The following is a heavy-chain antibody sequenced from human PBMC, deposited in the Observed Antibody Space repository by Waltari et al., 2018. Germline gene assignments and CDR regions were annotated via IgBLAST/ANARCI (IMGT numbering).Heavy chain of an antibody. CDR3: ARGLGIMITFGGVIAYNWFDP. Sequence: GQGLEWMGGIIPIFGTANYAQKFQGRVTMTRDTSISTAYMELSRLRSDDTAVYYCARGLGIMITFGGVIAYNWFDPWGQGTLVTVSS. CDR2: IIPIFGTA. V-gene: IGHV1-2*02. J-gene: IGHJ5*02. D-gene: IGHD3-16*02.